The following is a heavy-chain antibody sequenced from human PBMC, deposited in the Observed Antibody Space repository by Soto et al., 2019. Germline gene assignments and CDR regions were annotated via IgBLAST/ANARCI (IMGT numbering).Heavy chain of an antibody. J-gene: IGHJ4*02. D-gene: IGHD3-22*01. CDR2: ISSSSSTI. Sequence: EVQLVESGGGLVQPGGSLRLSCAASGFTFSSYSMNWVRQAPGKGLEWVSYISSSSSTIYYADSVKGRFTISRDNAKDSLYLQKNSLRDGDTAVYDCAGYHWYYYDISGYHDPLDYWGQGTLVTVSS. CDR1: GFTFSSYS. CDR3: AGYHWYYYDISGYHDPLDY. V-gene: IGHV3-48*02.